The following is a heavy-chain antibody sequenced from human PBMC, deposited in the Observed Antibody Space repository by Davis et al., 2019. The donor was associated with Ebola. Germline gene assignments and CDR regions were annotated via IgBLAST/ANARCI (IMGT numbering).Heavy chain of an antibody. CDR3: RGQILNCSSTSCYALRRGGPTTDYYYGMDV. D-gene: IGHD2-2*01. CDR2: IRSKANSYAT. J-gene: IGHJ6*04. Sequence: GGSLRLSCAASGFTFSGSAMHWVRQASGKGLEWVGRIRSKANSYATAYAASVKGRFTISRDDSKNTAYLQMNSLKTEDTAVYYCRGQILNCSSTSCYALRRGGPTTDYYYGMDVWGKGTTVTVSS. CDR1: GFTFSGSA. V-gene: IGHV3-73*01.